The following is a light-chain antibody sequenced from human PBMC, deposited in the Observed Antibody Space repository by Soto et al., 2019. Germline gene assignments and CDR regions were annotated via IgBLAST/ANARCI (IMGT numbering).Light chain of an antibody. V-gene: IGLV2-11*01. Sequence: QSALTQPRSVSGSPGQSVTISCTGTSSDVGGYNYVSWYQQHPGRAPKVMIYDVSKRPSGVPDRCSGSKSGKTASLTISGLQAEDEGEYYGCSYVASYTYVFGTGTKVSV. CDR2: DVS. CDR1: SSDVGGYNY. J-gene: IGLJ1*01. CDR3: CSYVASYTYV.